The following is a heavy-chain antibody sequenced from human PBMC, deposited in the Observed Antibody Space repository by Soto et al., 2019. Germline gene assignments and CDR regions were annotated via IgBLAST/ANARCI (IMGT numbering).Heavy chain of an antibody. CDR3: ARYSSSSLGAFDI. J-gene: IGHJ3*02. CDR2: IIPIFGTA. V-gene: IGHV1-69*13. Sequence: SVTVTFTASGGTFSSYAISWVRQAPGQGLEWMGGIIPIFGTANYAQKFQGRVTITADESTSTAYMELSSLRSEDTAVYYCARYSSSSLGAFDIWGQGTTVTVSS. CDR1: GGTFSSYA. D-gene: IGHD6-6*01.